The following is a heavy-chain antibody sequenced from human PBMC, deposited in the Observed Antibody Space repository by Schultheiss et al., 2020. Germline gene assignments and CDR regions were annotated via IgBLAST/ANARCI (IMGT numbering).Heavy chain of an antibody. J-gene: IGHJ5*02. D-gene: IGHD3-3*01. CDR1: GGSISSSSYY. CDR2: IYYSGST. V-gene: IGHV4-61*01. CDR3: VREFRISLSGVAMHWSQKRENWFDP. Sequence: SETLSLTCTVSGGSISSSSYYWSWIRQPPGKGLEWIGCIYYSGSTNYNTSHKSRVTMSVDTSKNQFSLQLDSVTPEDTAVYYGVREFRISLSGVAMHWSQKRENWFDPWGQGTLVTGSS.